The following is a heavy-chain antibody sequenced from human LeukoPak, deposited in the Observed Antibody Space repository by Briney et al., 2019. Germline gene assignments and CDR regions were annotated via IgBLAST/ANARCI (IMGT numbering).Heavy chain of an antibody. V-gene: IGHV3-23*01. CDR3: AKVSYDSSGYYFDAFDI. J-gene: IGHJ3*02. Sequence: GGSLRLSCAASGFTFSSYAMSWVRRAPGKGLEWVSAISGSGGSTYYADSVKGRFTISRDNSKNTLYLQMNSLRAEDTAVYYCAKVSYDSSGYYFDAFDIWGQGTMVTVSS. CDR2: ISGSGGST. CDR1: GFTFSSYA. D-gene: IGHD3-22*01.